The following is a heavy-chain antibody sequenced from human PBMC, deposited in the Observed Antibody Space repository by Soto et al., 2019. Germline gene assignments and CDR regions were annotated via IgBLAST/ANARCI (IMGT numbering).Heavy chain of an antibody. Sequence: EVQLVESGGGLVQPGGSLKLSCAASGFTFSGSAMHWVRQASGKGLEWVGRIRSKANSYATAYAASVKGRFTISRDDSKNTAYLQMNSLKTEDTAVYYCTRPIVGATTYHYWGQGTLVTVSS. CDR1: GFTFSGSA. V-gene: IGHV3-73*02. CDR3: TRPIVGATTYHY. J-gene: IGHJ4*02. CDR2: IRSKANSYAT. D-gene: IGHD1-26*01.